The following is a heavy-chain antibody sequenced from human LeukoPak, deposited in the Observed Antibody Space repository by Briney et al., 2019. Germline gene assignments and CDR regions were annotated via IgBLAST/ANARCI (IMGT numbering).Heavy chain of an antibody. D-gene: IGHD5-24*01. CDR2: INPSGGST. Sequence: ASVQVSCKASGYTFTSYYMHWVRQAPGQGLEWMGIINPSGGSTSYAQKFQGRVTMTRDTSTSTVYMELSSLRSEDTAVYYCARGTGAVEMATTVEIDFDYWGQGTLVTVSS. CDR1: GYTFTSYY. CDR3: ARGTGAVEMATTVEIDFDY. J-gene: IGHJ4*02. V-gene: IGHV1-46*01.